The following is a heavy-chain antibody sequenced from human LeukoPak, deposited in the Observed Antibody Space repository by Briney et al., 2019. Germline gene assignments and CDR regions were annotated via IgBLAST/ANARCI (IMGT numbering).Heavy chain of an antibody. Sequence: SETLSLTCTVSGGSISSYYWSWIRQPPGKGLEWIGYIYYSGSTNYNPSLKSRVTISVDTSKNQFSLKLSSVTAADTAVYYCARGPNYDILTGYYRNYYHMDVWGKGTTVTISS. D-gene: IGHD3-9*01. CDR3: ARGPNYDILTGYYRNYYHMDV. J-gene: IGHJ6*03. CDR2: IYYSGST. V-gene: IGHV4-59*12. CDR1: GGSISSYY.